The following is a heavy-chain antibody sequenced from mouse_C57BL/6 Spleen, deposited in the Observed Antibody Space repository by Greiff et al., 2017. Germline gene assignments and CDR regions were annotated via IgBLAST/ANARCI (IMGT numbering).Heavy chain of an antibody. Sequence: QVQLQQSGPELVKPGASVKISCKASGYAFSSSWMNWVKQRPGKGLEWIGRIYPGDGDTNYNGKFKGKATLTADKSSSTAYMQLSSLTSEDSAVYFCARYPLCAYWGQGTLVTVSA. CDR1: GYAFSSSW. V-gene: IGHV1-82*01. J-gene: IGHJ3*01. CDR3: ARYPLCAY. CDR2: IYPGDGDT. D-gene: IGHD6-1*01.